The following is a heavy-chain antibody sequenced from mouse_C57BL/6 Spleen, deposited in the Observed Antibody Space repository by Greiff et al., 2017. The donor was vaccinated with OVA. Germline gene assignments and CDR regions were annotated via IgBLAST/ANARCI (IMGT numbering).Heavy chain of an antibody. J-gene: IGHJ1*03. D-gene: IGHD1-1*01. CDR1: GYTFTSYW. CDR3: ARSAGSSWDWYFDV. CDR2: IDPSDSYT. V-gene: IGHV1-59*01. Sequence: QVQLQQPGAELVRPGTSVKLSCKASGYTFTSYWMHWVKQRPGQGLEWIGVIDPSDSYTNYNQKFKGKATLTVDTSSSTAYMQLSSLTSEDSAVYYCARSAGSSWDWYFDVWGTGTTVTVSS.